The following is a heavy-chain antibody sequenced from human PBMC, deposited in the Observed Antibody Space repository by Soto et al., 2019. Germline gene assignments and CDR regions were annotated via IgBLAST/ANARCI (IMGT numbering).Heavy chain of an antibody. V-gene: IGHV3-13*04. J-gene: IGHJ4*02. Sequence: WSLRLSCSASGFTFSSYDMHWVRQGPLKGLEWVSAIGTAGDTNYAGSVKGRFTISRENAKNSLYLQMNSLRAGDTAIYFCARAIGPTLYDYWGQGTLVTVXS. D-gene: IGHD3-22*01. CDR1: GFTFSSYD. CDR2: IGTAGDT. CDR3: ARAIGPTLYDY.